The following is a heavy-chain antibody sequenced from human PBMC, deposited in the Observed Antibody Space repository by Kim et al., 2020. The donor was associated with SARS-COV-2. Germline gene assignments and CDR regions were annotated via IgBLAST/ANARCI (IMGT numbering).Heavy chain of an antibody. J-gene: IGHJ4*02. CDR2: ISVTGGST. Sequence: GGSLRLSCAASGFTFTSYAMTWVRQAPGKGLEWVSAISVTGGSTYYADSVKGRFTISRDNSKNTLYLQMNSLRAEDTAVYYCAKADSSGYFFLYWGLGTLVTVSS. D-gene: IGHD3-22*01. CDR3: AKADSSGYFFLY. V-gene: IGHV3-23*01. CDR1: GFTFTSYA.